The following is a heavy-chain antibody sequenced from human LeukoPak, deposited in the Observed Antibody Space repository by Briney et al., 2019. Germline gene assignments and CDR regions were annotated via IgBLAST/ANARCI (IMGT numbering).Heavy chain of an antibody. J-gene: IGHJ5*02. CDR3: ARGNSGYDPGWFDP. V-gene: IGHV4-30-2*01. Sequence: SETLSLTCAVSGGSISSGGYSWSWIRQPPGKGLERIGYIYHSGSTYYNPSLKSRVTISVDRSKNQFSLKLSSVTAADTAVYYCARGNSGYDPGWFDPWGQGTLVTVSS. CDR1: GGSISSGGYS. CDR2: IYHSGST. D-gene: IGHD5-12*01.